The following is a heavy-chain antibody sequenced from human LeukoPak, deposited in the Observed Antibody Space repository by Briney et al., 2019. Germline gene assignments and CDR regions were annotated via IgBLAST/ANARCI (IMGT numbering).Heavy chain of an antibody. Sequence: PGGSLRLSCAASGFTFSSYNLNWVRQAPGKGLEWVSYISSSSGTIYYADSVKGRFTISRDNAKNSLYLQMNSLRAEDTAVYYRARGGDPDYWGQGTLVTVSS. J-gene: IGHJ4*02. CDR1: GFTFSSYN. CDR2: ISSSSGTI. V-gene: IGHV3-48*04. D-gene: IGHD2-21*02. CDR3: ARGGDPDY.